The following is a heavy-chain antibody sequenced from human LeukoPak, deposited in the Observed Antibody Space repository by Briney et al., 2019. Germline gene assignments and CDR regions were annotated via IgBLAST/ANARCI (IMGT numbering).Heavy chain of an antibody. D-gene: IGHD3-22*01. Sequence: SETLSLTCAVYGGSFSGYHWTWIRQSPGKGLEWIGDINPSGSTYYNPSLKSQLTISVDTSKNQFSLKLRSVTAADTAVYYCARGRHDITMIVVVMTSVSYYLDVWGKGTTVTVS. J-gene: IGHJ6*03. CDR2: INPSGST. V-gene: IGHV4-34*01. CDR3: ARGRHDITMIVVVMTSVSYYLDV. CDR1: GGSFSGYH.